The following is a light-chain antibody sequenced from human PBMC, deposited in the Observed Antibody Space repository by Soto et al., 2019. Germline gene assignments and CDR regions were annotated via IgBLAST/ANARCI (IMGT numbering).Light chain of an antibody. CDR2: GAS. Sequence: DIQMTQSPSSLSASVGDRVTITCRASQSISSYLNWYQQKPGKAPKLLIYGASSLQSGVPSRFSGGGSGTDLTLTISSLQPEDFATHYCQQSSSTLALTFGGGTKVEIK. V-gene: IGKV1-39*01. CDR3: QQSSSTLALT. J-gene: IGKJ4*01. CDR1: QSISSY.